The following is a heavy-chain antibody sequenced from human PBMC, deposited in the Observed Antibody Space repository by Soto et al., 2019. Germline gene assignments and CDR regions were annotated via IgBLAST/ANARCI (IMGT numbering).Heavy chain of an antibody. Sequence: PGGSLRLSCAASGFTFTRYSMNWVRQAPGKGLEWVSSISSTTNYIYYGDSMKGRFTISRDNAKNSLYLEMNSLRAEDTAVYYCARESEDLTSNFDYWGQGALVTVSS. CDR3: ARESEDLTSNFDY. J-gene: IGHJ4*02. V-gene: IGHV3-21*06. CDR2: ISSTTNYI. CDR1: GFTFTRYS.